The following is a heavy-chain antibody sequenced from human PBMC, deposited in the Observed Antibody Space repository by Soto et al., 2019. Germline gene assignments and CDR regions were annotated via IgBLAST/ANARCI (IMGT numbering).Heavy chain of an antibody. CDR1: GCSMSSYY. J-gene: IGHJ6*02. Sequence: XETLSLTCTVAGCSMSSYYWSWIRQPPGKGLDWIGYIYYSGSTKYNPSLKSRVTISVDTSKNQFSLKLSCVTAADTAVYYCARDHVVTGSYYGMDVWGQGTTVTVSS. D-gene: IGHD1-20*01. CDR3: ARDHVVTGSYYGMDV. V-gene: IGHV4-59*01. CDR2: IYYSGST.